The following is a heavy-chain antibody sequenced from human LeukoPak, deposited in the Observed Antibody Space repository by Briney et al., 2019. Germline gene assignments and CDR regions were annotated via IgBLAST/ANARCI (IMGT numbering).Heavy chain of an antibody. V-gene: IGHV4-38-2*02. CDR2: IYHGGST. D-gene: IGHD6-6*01. J-gene: IGHJ4*02. Sequence: SETLSLTRTVSGGSISSGYYWGWIRQPPGKGLEWIGSIYHGGSTYYNPSLKSRVTISVDTSKNQFSLKLSSVAAADTAVYYCAREEYSSSSYRYYFDYWGQGTLVTVSS. CDR1: GGSISSGYY. CDR3: AREEYSSSSYRYYFDY.